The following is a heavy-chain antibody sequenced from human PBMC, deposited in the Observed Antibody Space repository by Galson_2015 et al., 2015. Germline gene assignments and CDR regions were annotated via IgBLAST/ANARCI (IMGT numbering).Heavy chain of an antibody. D-gene: IGHD3-10*01. Sequence: SETLSLTCTVSGGSISSSSYYWGWIRQPPGKGLEWIGSIYYSGSTYYNPSLKSRVTISVDTSKNQFSLKLSSVTAADTAVYYCARHESILSWFGDEAPVLLLGAFDIWGQGTMVTVSS. J-gene: IGHJ3*02. CDR2: IYYSGST. CDR3: ARHESILSWFGDEAPVLLLGAFDI. CDR1: GGSISSSSYY. V-gene: IGHV4-39*01.